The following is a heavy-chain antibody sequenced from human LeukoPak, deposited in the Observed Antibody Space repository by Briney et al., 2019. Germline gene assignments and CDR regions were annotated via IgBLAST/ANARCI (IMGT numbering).Heavy chain of an antibody. V-gene: IGHV3-7*01. D-gene: IGHD1-26*01. J-gene: IGHJ4*02. CDR1: GFTFSSYW. CDR3: AREIVGTIKSYFDY. Sequence: GGSLRLSCTGSGFTFSSYWMSWVRQAPGKGLEWVANIRQDGDLKHYVDSVRGRFTISRDNAENSLYLQMNSLRAEDTAIYYCAREIVGTIKSYFDYWGQGALVTASS. CDR2: IRQDGDLK.